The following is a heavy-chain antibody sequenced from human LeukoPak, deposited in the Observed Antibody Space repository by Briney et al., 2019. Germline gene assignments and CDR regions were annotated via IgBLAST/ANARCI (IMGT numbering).Heavy chain of an antibody. Sequence: GGSLRLSCAASGFTFSSHTMNWVRQAPGKGLEWVSGISSCSSYLYYADSVKGRFTVSRDNAKNSLYLQMNSLRAEDTAVYYCARAYSGSYNWFDPWGQGTLVTVSS. D-gene: IGHD1-26*01. CDR2: ISSCSSYL. J-gene: IGHJ5*02. V-gene: IGHV3-21*01. CDR1: GFTFSSHT. CDR3: ARAYSGSYNWFDP.